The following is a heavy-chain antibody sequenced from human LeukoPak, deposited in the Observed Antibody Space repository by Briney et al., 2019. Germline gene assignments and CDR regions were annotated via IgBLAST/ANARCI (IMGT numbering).Heavy chain of an antibody. D-gene: IGHD1-1*01. CDR1: GFTFCSYA. CDR3: AKEGTGTTVGAFDI. CDR2: IPGSGGFT. V-gene: IGHV3-23*01. Sequence: GGFLRLSCAAPGFTFCSYAMSWGRQAPGEGGGGGSVIPGSGGFTNYADSVKGRFTISRDNSKNTLYLQMNSLRAEDTAVYYCAKEGTGTTVGAFDIWGQGTMVTVSS. J-gene: IGHJ3*02.